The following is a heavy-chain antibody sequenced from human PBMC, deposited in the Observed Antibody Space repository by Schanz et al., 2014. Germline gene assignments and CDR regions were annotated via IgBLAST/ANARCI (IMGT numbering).Heavy chain of an antibody. J-gene: IGHJ4*02. V-gene: IGHV3-33*01. Sequence: QVQLVESGGGVAQPGRSLRLSCAASGFTFSSYGMHWVRQAPGKGLEWVAIIWYDGSNKYYADSVKGRFTISRDNSKNTLCLQMSSLRAEDTAVYYCARDGDFDYWGQGTLVTVSS. CDR3: ARDGDFDY. CDR2: IWYDGSNK. CDR1: GFTFSSYG.